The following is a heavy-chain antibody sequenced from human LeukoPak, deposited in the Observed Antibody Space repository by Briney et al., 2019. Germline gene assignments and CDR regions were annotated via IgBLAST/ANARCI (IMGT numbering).Heavy chain of an antibody. D-gene: IGHD2-15*01. V-gene: IGHV5-51*01. CDR3: ARATNLVVAATNYYYYGMDV. CDR1: GYSFTSYW. Sequence: GESLKISCKGSGYSFTSYWIGWVRQMPGKGLEWMGIIYPGDSDTRYSPSFQGQVAISADKSISTAYLQWSSLKASDTAMYYCARATNLVVAATNYYYYGMDVWGQGTTVTVSS. CDR2: IYPGDSDT. J-gene: IGHJ6*02.